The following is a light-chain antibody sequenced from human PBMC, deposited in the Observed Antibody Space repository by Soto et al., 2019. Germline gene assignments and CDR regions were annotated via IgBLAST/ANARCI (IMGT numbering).Light chain of an antibody. Sequence: EIVSTHSPATLSLSPCEGAALSCSAGRSVSSYLAWYQQKPGQAPRLLIYDASNRATGIPTRFSGSGCGTEFTLTISSLEPEAFAVYYCQQRRNWPRGETFGQGTKVDIK. CDR3: QQRRNWPRGET. CDR2: DAS. J-gene: IGKJ1*01. CDR1: RSVSSY. V-gene: IGKV3-11*01.